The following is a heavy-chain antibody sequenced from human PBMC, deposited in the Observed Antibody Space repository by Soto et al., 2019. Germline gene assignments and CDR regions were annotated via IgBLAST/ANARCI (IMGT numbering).Heavy chain of an antibody. V-gene: IGHV4-39*01. Sequence: SETLSLTCTVSDASIGGSYHYWGWIRQPPGKGLEWIGNIDLGGTKYYSLSLKSRLTMSLDTSKKLLSLELTSVTATDTAVYYCALYQRGYSGGSQFHPWGQGTLVTVSS. J-gene: IGHJ5*02. CDR1: DASIGGSYHY. CDR2: IDLGGTK. D-gene: IGHD5-12*01. CDR3: ALYQRGYSGGSQFHP.